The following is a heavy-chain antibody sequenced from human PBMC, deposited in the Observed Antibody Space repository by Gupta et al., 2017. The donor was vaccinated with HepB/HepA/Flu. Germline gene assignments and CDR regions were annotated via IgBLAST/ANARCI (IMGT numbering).Heavy chain of an antibody. Sequence: EVQLVESGGVVVRPGGSLRLSCAASGFTFDDYGMSWVRQAPGKGLEWVSGINWNGGSTGYADSVKGRFTISRDNAKNSLFLQMNSLRAEDTALYYCASGPVRYYYYYMDVWGKGTTVTVSS. CDR3: ASGPVRYYYYYMDV. J-gene: IGHJ6*03. CDR1: GFTFDDYG. CDR2: INWNGGST. V-gene: IGHV3-20*04.